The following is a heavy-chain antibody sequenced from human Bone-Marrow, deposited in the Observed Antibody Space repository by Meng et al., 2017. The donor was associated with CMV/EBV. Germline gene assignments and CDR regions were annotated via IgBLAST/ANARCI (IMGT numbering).Heavy chain of an antibody. D-gene: IGHD3-10*01. CDR1: GYTFTGYY. Sequence: VQLVQGGAEVKKPGASVKVSCKASGYTFTGYYMHWVRQAPGQGLEWMGWISAYNGNTNYAQKLQGRVTMTTDTSTSTAYMELRSLRSDDTAVYYCARDPGLAGNWFDPWGQGTLVTVSS. V-gene: IGHV1-18*04. CDR3: ARDPGLAGNWFDP. J-gene: IGHJ5*02. CDR2: ISAYNGNT.